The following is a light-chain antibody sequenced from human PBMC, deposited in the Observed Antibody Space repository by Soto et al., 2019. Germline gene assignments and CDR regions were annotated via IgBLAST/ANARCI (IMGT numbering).Light chain of an antibody. J-gene: IGLJ1*01. CDR3: CSFAAMSGYV. V-gene: IGLV2-11*01. CDR1: SSDVGAYDH. CDR2: DVN. Sequence: QSVLTQPRSVSGSPGQSVTISCTETSSDVGAYDHVSWYQQHPGKAPKLMIHDVNQRPSGVPDRLSGSKSGNTASLTISGLQAEDEADYYCCSFAAMSGYVFGTGTKLTVL.